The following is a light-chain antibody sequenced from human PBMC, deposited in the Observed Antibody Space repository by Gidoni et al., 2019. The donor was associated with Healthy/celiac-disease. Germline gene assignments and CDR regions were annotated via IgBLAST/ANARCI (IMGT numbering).Light chain of an antibody. V-gene: IGKV3-11*01. CDR3: QQRSNFIT. Sequence: EIVLTQSPATLSLSPGERATLSCRASQSVSSYLAWYPQKPGQAPRLLIYDASNRATGIPARFSGSGSGTDFTLTISSLEPEDFAVYYCQQRSNFITFXXXTRLEIQ. J-gene: IGKJ5*01. CDR1: QSVSSY. CDR2: DAS.